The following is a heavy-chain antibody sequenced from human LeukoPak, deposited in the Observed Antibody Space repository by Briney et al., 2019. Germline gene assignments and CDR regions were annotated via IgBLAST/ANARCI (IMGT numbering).Heavy chain of an antibody. CDR2: ISSSSSYI. V-gene: IGHV3-21*01. J-gene: IGHJ5*02. Sequence: GGSLRLSCAASGFTFSTYSMNWVRQAAGKGLEWVSSISSSSSYIYYADSVKGRFTISRDNAKNSLYLQMNSLRAEDTAVYYCARGIRVCSATSCYPFDPWGQGTLVTVSS. D-gene: IGHD2-2*01. CDR3: ARGIRVCSATSCYPFDP. CDR1: GFTFSTYS.